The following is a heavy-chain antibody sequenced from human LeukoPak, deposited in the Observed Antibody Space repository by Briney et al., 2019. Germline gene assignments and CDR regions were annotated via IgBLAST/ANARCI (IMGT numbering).Heavy chain of an antibody. V-gene: IGHV3-20*04. J-gene: IGHJ4*02. Sequence: PGGSLRLSCAASGFTFDDYGMSWVRQAPGKGLEWVSGINWNGGSTGYADSVKGRFTISRDNAKNSLYLQMNSLRAEDTALYYCARDERGATIYYFDYWGQGTLVTVSS. CDR1: GFTFDDYG. D-gene: IGHD5-12*01. CDR2: INWNGGST. CDR3: ARDERGATIYYFDY.